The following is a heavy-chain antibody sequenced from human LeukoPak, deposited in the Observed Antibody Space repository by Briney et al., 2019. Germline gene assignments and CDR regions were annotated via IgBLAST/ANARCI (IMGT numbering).Heavy chain of an antibody. V-gene: IGHV1-58*01. CDR1: GFTFTSSA. D-gene: IGHD4-17*01. CDR2: IVVGSGNT. CDR3: AAARPGRDYGDYYFDH. Sequence: EASVKVSCKASGFTFTSSAVQWVRQARGQRLEWIGWIVVGSGNTNYAQKFQERVTITRDMSTSTAYMELSSLRSEDTAVYYCAAARPGRDYGDYYFDHWGQGTLVTVSS. J-gene: IGHJ4*02.